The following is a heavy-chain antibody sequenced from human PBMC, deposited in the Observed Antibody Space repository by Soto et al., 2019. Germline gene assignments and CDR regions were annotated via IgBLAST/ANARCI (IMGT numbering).Heavy chain of an antibody. V-gene: IGHV3-23*01. J-gene: IGHJ6*02. Sequence: EVHLLESGGGLVQPGGSLRRSGTASGFTFSNCAMSWFRQAPGKGLEWVSTVSGGGGRTYSADSVRGRLTITRDKSTNTLDRQMTSLSAEDTAVYYCANPIVAPDYYYGLDVWGHGTTVTVS. CDR2: VSGGGGRT. CDR3: ANPIVAPDYYYGLDV. D-gene: IGHD5-12*01. CDR1: GFTFSNCA.